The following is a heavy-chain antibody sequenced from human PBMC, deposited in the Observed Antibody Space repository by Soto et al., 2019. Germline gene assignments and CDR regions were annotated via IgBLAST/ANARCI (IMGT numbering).Heavy chain of an antibody. D-gene: IGHD6-25*01. CDR3: ARGPAAVSNPPLLDY. CDR1: GYTFTSYA. CDR2: INAGNGNT. Sequence: VQLVQSGAEVKKPGASVKVSCKASGYTFTSYAMHWVRQAPGQRLEWMGWINAGNGNTKYSQKFQVRVTITRYTSAGPAYMVLSSLRSESTAVYYCARGPAAVSNPPLLDYWGQGTLVTVSA. V-gene: IGHV1-3*01. J-gene: IGHJ4*02.